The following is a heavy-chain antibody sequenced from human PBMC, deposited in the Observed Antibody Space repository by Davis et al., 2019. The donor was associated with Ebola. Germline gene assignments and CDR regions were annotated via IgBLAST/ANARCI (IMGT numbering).Heavy chain of an antibody. V-gene: IGHV3-7*01. D-gene: IGHD6-13*01. CDR1: GFTFSTFW. Sequence: GESLKISCAASGFTFSTFWMAWVRQVPGKGLEWVANIKQSGREKDYVDSVKGRFTISRDNSKNTLYLQMNSLRAEDTAVYYCARVDGRVGPAGTLGVDYWGQGTLVTVSS. CDR2: IKQSGREK. CDR3: ARVDGRVGPAGTLGVDY. J-gene: IGHJ4*02.